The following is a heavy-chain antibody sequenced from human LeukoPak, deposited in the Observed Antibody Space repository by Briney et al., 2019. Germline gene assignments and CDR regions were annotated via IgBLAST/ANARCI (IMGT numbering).Heavy chain of an antibody. V-gene: IGHV3-20*04. CDR3: ARDGGSYYYDY. Sequence: GGSLRLSCAASGFTFDDYGMSWVRQASGKGLEWVSGINWNGGSTGYADSVKCRFTTSRDNAKNSLYLQMNSLRAEDTALYYCARDGGSYYYDYWGQGTLVTVSS. CDR1: GFTFDDYG. J-gene: IGHJ4*02. CDR2: INWNGGST. D-gene: IGHD1-26*01.